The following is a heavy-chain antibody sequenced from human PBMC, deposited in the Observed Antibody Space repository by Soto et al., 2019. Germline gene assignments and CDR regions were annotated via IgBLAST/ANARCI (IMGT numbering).Heavy chain of an antibody. V-gene: IGHV4-30-2*01. CDR2: IYHSGST. D-gene: IGHD1-7*01. CDR3: AREGLTGTIGLYYYYGMDV. J-gene: IGHJ6*02. CDR1: GGSISSGGYS. Sequence: LSLTCAVSGGSISSGGYSWSWIRQPPGKGLEWIGYIYHSGSTYYNPSLKSRVTISVDRPKNQFSLKLSSVTAADTAVYYCAREGLTGTIGLYYYYGMDVCGQGTTVTVSS.